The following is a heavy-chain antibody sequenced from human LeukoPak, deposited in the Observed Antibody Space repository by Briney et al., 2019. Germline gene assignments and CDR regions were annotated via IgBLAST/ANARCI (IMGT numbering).Heavy chain of an antibody. V-gene: IGHV4-34*01. J-gene: IGHJ5*02. CDR3: ASGGSSSWPNWFDP. CDR2: INHSGST. CDR1: GGSFSSYY. D-gene: IGHD2-2*01. Sequence: SETLSLTCAVYGGSFSSYYWSWIRQPPGKGLEWIGEINHSGSTNYNPSLKSRVTISVDTSKNQFSLKLSSVTAADTAVYYCASGGSSSWPNWFDPWGQGTLVTVSS.